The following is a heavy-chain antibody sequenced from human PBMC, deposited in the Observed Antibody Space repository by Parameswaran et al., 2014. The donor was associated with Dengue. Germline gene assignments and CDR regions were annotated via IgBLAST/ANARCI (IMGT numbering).Heavy chain of an antibody. D-gene: IGHD5/OR15-5a*01. CDR2: VVVGSGST. V-gene: IGHV1-58*01. Sequence: WVRQAPGQRPEWMGWVVVGSGSTKYAQKFQERATISRDMSTSTVYIDLRSLTSEDTAVYYCAAASAFGFVSTVSYYYGMDFWGQGTTVTVSS. CDR3: AAASAFGFVSTVSYYYGMDF. J-gene: IGHJ6*02.